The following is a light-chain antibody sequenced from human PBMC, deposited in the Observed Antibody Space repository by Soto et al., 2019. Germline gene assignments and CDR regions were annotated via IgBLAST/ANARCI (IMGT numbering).Light chain of an antibody. J-gene: IGKJ5*01. Sequence: EIVLTQSPGTLSLSPGERATLSCRASQSISSHLAWYQQKPGQAPRLFIFGASTRATGIPARFSGSGSGTEFTINISSLQSEDIAVYYGEQYNNCPKITFGRETRLEIK. CDR3: EQYNNCPKIT. CDR1: QSISSH. CDR2: GAS. V-gene: IGKV3-15*01.